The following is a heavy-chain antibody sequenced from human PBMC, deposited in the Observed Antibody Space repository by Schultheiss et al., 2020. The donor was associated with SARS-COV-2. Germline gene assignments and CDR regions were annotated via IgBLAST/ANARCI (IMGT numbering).Heavy chain of an antibody. CDR2: ISSSSSYI. CDR1: GFTFSSYA. J-gene: IGHJ3*02. Sequence: GGSLRLSCAASGFTFSSYAMSWVRQAPGKGLEWVSSISSSSSYIYYADSVKGRFTISRDNAKNSLYLQMNSLRAEDTAVYYCARDDGGNAFDIWGQGTMVTVSS. V-gene: IGHV3-21*01. CDR3: ARDDGGNAFDI.